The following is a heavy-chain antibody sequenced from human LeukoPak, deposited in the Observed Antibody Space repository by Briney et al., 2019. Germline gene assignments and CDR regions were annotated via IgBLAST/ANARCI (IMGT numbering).Heavy chain of an antibody. CDR3: ARGRYFDWLPSNWFDP. CDR1: GGSISGYY. V-gene: IGHV4-59*01. D-gene: IGHD3-9*01. Sequence: SETLSLTCTVSGGSISGYYWSWIRQPPGKRLEGVGDIYYSGSTIYNPSLKSRVTISVDTSKNQVSLERSSVTAADTAVYYCARGRYFDWLPSNWFDPWGQGTLVTVSS. CDR2: IYYSGST. J-gene: IGHJ5*02.